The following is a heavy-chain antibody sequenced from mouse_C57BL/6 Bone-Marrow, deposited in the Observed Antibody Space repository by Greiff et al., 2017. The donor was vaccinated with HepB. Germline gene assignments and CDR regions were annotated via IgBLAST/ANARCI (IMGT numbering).Heavy chain of an antibody. Sequence: VQLQQPGAELVMPGASVKLSCKASGYTFTSYWMHWVKQRPGQGLEWIGEIDPSDSYTNYNQKFKGKSTLTVDKSSSTAYMQLSSLTSEDSAVYYCARRGEFITTVVALEDYAMDYWGQGTSVTVSS. CDR2: IDPSDSYT. J-gene: IGHJ4*01. CDR1: GYTFTSYW. D-gene: IGHD1-1*01. CDR3: ARRGEFITTVVALEDYAMDY. V-gene: IGHV1-69*01.